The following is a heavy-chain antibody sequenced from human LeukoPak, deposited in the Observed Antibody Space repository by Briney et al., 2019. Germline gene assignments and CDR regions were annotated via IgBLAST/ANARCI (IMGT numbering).Heavy chain of an antibody. Sequence: GGSLRLSCAASGFTFSSYGMHWVRQAPGKGLEWVAFIRYDGSNKYYADSVKGRFTISRDNSKNTLYLQMNSLRADDTAVYYCASCGSTTCYMSYLDYWGQGALVTVSS. CDR1: GFTFSSYG. D-gene: IGHD2-2*01. CDR2: IRYDGSNK. CDR3: ASCGSTTCYMSYLDY. J-gene: IGHJ4*02. V-gene: IGHV3-30*02.